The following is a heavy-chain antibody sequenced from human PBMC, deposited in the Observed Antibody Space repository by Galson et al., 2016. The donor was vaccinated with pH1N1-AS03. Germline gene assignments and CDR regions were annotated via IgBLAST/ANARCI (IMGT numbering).Heavy chain of an antibody. Sequence: SLRLSCAASGFTFSSYWMTWVRQAPGKGLEWVANIEQDGSVEYYVDSVKGRFTISRDNAKNSLYLQMNSLRDEDTAVYYCARAVGGGDSFWGQGTLVTVSA. D-gene: IGHD4-23*01. V-gene: IGHV3-7*01. CDR1: GFTFSSYW. J-gene: IGHJ4*02. CDR3: ARAVGGGDSF. CDR2: IEQDGSVE.